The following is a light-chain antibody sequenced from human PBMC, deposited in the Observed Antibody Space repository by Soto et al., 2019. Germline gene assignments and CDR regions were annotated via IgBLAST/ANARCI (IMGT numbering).Light chain of an antibody. Sequence: DIQMTQSPSSLSASVGERVTITCRASQSIDKYLNWYQHKPGKAPYLLIYVASHLRSGVPTRFSGSGTGTSFTLTISSLQYEDLATYYCQQSYSSPGTFGRGTKVELK. J-gene: IGKJ1*01. V-gene: IGKV1-39*01. CDR3: QQSYSSPGT. CDR2: VAS. CDR1: QSIDKY.